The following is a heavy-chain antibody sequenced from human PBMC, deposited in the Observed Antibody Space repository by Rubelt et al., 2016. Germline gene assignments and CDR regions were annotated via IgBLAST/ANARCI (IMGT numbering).Heavy chain of an antibody. J-gene: IGHJ4*02. CDR2: IYSGGST. D-gene: IGHD3-3*01. V-gene: IGHV3-66*03. CDR1: GFTVSSNY. CDR3: AKDHSCWSLPRNYFHC. Sequence: EVQLVESGGGLIQPGGSLRLSCAASGFTVSSNYMSWVRQALGKGLEWVSVIYSGGSTHYADSVKGRFTISRDNSKNTLYLNVNSRRVEDTGVYYCAKDHSCWSLPRNYFHCWGQGTLVTVSA.